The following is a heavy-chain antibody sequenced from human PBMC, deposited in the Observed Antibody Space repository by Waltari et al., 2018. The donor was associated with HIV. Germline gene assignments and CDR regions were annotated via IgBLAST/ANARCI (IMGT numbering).Heavy chain of an antibody. J-gene: IGHJ2*01. CDR3: ARVSDDSSGLHWYFDL. V-gene: IGHV4-30-4*08. D-gene: IGHD3-22*01. Sequence: QVQLQESGPGLVKPSQTLSLTCTVSGGSISSGDYYWSWIRQPPGKGLEWIGYIYYSGSTYYNPSLQSRVTISVDRSKNQFSLKLSSVTAADTAVYYCARVSDDSSGLHWYFDLWGRGTLVTVSS. CDR2: IYYSGST. CDR1: GGSISSGDYY.